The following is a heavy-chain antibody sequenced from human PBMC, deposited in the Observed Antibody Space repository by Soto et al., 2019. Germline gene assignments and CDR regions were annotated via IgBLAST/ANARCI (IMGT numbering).Heavy chain of an antibody. CDR1: GFTFSSYA. Sequence: VGSLRLSCAASGFTFSSYAMSWVRQAPGKGLEWVSAISGSGGTTYYADSVKGRFTISRDNSKNTLYLQMNSLRAEDTAVYYCASGSQRVYFDYCGQGTLVTVSS. CDR3: ASGSQRVYFDY. CDR2: ISGSGGTT. V-gene: IGHV3-23*01. J-gene: IGHJ4*02.